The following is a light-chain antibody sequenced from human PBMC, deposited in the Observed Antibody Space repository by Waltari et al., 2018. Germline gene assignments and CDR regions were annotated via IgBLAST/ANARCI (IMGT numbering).Light chain of an antibody. CDR1: SLRSYY. J-gene: IGLJ1*01. CDR3: NSRDSSGNHYV. Sequence: SSELTQDPAVSVALGQTVRITCQGDSLRSYYASWYQQKPGQAPVLVIYGKNNRPSGIPDPFSGSSPGNTASLTITGAQAEDEADYYCNSRDSSGNHYVFGTGTKVTVL. V-gene: IGLV3-19*01. CDR2: GKN.